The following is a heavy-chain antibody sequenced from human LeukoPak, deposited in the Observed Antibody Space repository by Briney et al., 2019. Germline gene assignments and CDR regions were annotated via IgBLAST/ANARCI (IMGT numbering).Heavy chain of an antibody. D-gene: IGHD2-15*01. Sequence: SVKVSCKASGYTFTSYGISWVRQAPGQGLEWMGGIIPIFGTANYAQKFQGRVTITADESTSTAYMELSSLRSEDTAVYYCARGRNQRYCSGGSCYSGGVYYFDYWGQGTLVTVSS. CDR2: IIPIFGTA. J-gene: IGHJ4*02. CDR3: ARGRNQRYCSGGSCYSGGVYYFDY. V-gene: IGHV1-69*13. CDR1: GYTFTSYG.